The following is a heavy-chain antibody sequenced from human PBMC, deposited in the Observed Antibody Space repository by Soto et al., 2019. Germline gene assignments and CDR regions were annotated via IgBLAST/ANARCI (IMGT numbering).Heavy chain of an antibody. J-gene: IGHJ6*02. CDR1: GGSISSSNW. Sequence: SETLSLTCAASGGSISSSNWWSWVRQPPGNGLEWIGEIYHSGSTNYNPSLKSRVTISVDESKNQFSLRLSSVTAADTAVYYCARDDGREGSYYYGMDVCRQGTTVTVSS. V-gene: IGHV4-4*02. CDR3: ARDDGREGSYYYGMDV. CDR2: IYHSGST.